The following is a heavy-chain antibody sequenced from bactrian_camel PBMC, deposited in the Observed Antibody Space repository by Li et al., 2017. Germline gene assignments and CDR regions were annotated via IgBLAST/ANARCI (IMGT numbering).Heavy chain of an antibody. D-gene: IGHD5*01. CDR2: ISRGSDIT. V-gene: IGHV3S1*01. CDR3: ARPPRMGWPHAN. Sequence: HVQLVESGGGLVQPGGSLRLSCAASGFTFSTYWMYWVRQAPVKGLEWVSEISRGSDITRYRDSVKGRFTISRDDASNTVYLQINSLKSEDTARYYCARPPRMGWPHANWGQGTQVTVS. J-gene: IGHJ4*01. CDR1: GFTFSTYW.